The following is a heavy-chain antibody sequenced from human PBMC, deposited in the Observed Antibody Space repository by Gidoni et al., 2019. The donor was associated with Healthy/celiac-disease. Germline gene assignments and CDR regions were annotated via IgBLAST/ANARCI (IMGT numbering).Heavy chain of an antibody. J-gene: IGHJ4*02. CDR2: ISYDRSNK. D-gene: IGHD3-9*01. CDR3: AKDGPARYFDWLSPRDY. CDR1: GFTFSSYG. V-gene: IGHV3-30*18. Sequence: QVQLVESGGGVVQPGRSLRPSCAASGFTFSSYGMHGVRQAPGKGLEWVAVISYDRSNKYYADSVKGRFTISRDNSKNTLYLQMNSLRAEDTAVYYCAKDGPARYFDWLSPRDYWGQGTLVTVSS.